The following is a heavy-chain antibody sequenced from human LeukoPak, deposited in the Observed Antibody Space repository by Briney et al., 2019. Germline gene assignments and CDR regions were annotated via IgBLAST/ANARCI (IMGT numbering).Heavy chain of an antibody. CDR1: GFTFSNYA. J-gene: IGHJ5*02. CDR3: AKEWDGSGTRLGWFDP. Sequence: GGSLRLSCAASGFTFSNYAMSWVRQAPGKGLEWVSAISGSGGITYYADSVKGRFTISRDSSQNMLYLQMNSLRAEDTAVYYCAKEWDGSGTRLGWFDPWGQGTLVTVSS. CDR2: ISGSGGIT. V-gene: IGHV3-23*01. D-gene: IGHD3-10*01.